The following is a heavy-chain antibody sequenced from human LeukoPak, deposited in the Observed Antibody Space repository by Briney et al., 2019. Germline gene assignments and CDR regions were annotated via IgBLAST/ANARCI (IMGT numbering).Heavy chain of an antibody. V-gene: IGHV4-34*01. J-gene: IGHJ4*02. CDR3: ASSSWYGYFDY. Sequence: SETLSLTCAVYGGSFSGYYWSWIRQPPGKGLEWIGEINYSGSTNYNPSLKSRVTISVDTSKNQFSLKLSSVTAADTAVYYCASSSWYGYFDYWGQGTLVTVSS. CDR2: INYSGST. CDR1: GGSFSGYY. D-gene: IGHD6-13*01.